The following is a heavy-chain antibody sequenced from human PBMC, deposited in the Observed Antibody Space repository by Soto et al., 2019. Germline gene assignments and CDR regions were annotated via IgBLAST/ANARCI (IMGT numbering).Heavy chain of an antibody. D-gene: IGHD3-10*01. CDR1: GFTFSSYG. CDR2: ISYDGSNK. Sequence: GGSLRLSCAASGFTFSSYGMHWVRQAPGKGLEWVAVISYDGSNKYYADSVKGRFTISRDNSKNTLYLQMNSLRAEDTAVYYCAKDASGVRGVNYYYGMDVWGQGTTVTVSS. V-gene: IGHV3-30*18. J-gene: IGHJ6*02. CDR3: AKDASGVRGVNYYYGMDV.